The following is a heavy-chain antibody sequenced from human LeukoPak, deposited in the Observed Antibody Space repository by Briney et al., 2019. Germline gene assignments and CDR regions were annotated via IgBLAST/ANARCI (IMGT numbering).Heavy chain of an antibody. J-gene: IGHJ5*02. CDR2: ISDSGGTT. CDR1: GFTFSSYA. V-gene: IGHV3-23*01. Sequence: GGSLRLSCAASGFTFSSYAMSWVRQAPGKGLEWVSGISDSGGTTYYAESVKGRFTVSRDNSKNTLYLQFNSLRAEDTAVYYCAKDRGNYYDSPRFDPWGQGTLVTVSS. D-gene: IGHD3-22*01. CDR3: AKDRGNYYDSPRFDP.